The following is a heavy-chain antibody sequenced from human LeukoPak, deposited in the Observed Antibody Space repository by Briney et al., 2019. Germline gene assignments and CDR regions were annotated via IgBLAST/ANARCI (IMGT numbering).Heavy chain of an antibody. D-gene: IGHD3-22*01. Sequence: SDTLSLTCTVSGGSISSSSYYWGWIRQPPGKGLERIGTLYYSGSTYYNPSLKSRVTISVDTSKNQFSLKLSSVTAADTAVYYCTCGYYSRWDYWGQGTLVTVSS. CDR2: LYYSGST. J-gene: IGHJ4*02. V-gene: IGHV4-39*01. CDR1: GGSISSSSYY. CDR3: TCGYYSRWDY.